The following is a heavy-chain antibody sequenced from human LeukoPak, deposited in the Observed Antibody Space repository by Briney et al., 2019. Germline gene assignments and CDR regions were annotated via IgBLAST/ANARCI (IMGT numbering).Heavy chain of an antibody. CDR3: ARKVGVRDMDV. CDR1: GYTFTGYY. V-gene: IGHV1-2*02. CDR2: INPNSGGT. D-gene: IGHD3-10*01. Sequence: GESLKISCKASGYTFTGYYMHWVRQAPGQGPEWMGWINPNSGGTNYAQKFQGRVTMTRDTSISTAYMELSRLRSDDTAVYYCARKVGVRDMDVWGKGTTVTVSS. J-gene: IGHJ6*03.